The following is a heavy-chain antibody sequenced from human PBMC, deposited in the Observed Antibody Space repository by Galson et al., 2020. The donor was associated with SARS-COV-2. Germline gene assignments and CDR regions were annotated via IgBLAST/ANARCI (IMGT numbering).Heavy chain of an antibody. Sequence: GESLKISCKGSGYIFSIYWIAWVRQMPGKGLEWMGITYPADSDTRYSPSFQGQVTISADKSTSTAYLQWNSLQASDTAIYYCARNPYSRSGKFDYWGQGTVVTVSS. V-gene: IGHV5-51*01. CDR2: TYPADSDT. J-gene: IGHJ4*02. CDR3: ARNPYSRSGKFDY. D-gene: IGHD6-13*01. CDR1: GYIFSIYW.